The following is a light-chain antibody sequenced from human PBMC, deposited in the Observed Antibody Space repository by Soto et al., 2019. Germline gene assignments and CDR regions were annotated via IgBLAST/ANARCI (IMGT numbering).Light chain of an antibody. J-gene: IGKJ1*01. V-gene: IGKV1-5*01. CDR2: DAS. Sequence: IQMTQSPSSLSASVXDIVTITFRASQSLRGWLAWYQQRPGKAPKALIYDASTLASGVPSRFSGSGSGADFSLTISSLQPEDFATYFCLQYNTFPPTFGQGAKVDIK. CDR1: QSLRGW. CDR3: LQYNTFPPT.